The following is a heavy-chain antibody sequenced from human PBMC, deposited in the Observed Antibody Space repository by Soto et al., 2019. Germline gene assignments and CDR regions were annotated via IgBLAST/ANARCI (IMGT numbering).Heavy chain of an antibody. D-gene: IGHD3-22*01. CDR3: VKEGYYYDSSGYYYGWFDP. J-gene: IGHJ5*02. CDR2: ISSSSSTI. Sequence: PGGSLRLSCAASGFTFSIYSMNWVRQAPGKGLEWVSYISSSSSTIYYADSVKGRFTISRDNAKNPLYLQMNSLRDEDTAVYYCVKEGYYYDSSGYYYGWFDPWGQGTLVTVSS. CDR1: GFTFSIYS. V-gene: IGHV3-48*02.